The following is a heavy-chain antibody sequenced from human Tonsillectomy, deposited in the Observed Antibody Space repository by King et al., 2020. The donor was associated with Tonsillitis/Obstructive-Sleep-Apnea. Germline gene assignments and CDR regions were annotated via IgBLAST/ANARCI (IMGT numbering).Heavy chain of an antibody. D-gene: IGHD1-26*01. CDR2: INHSGSK. Sequence: VQLQQWGAGLLKPSETLSLTCAVYGGSFSDSYWSWIRQPPGKGLEWIGEINHSGSKNYSSSLKSRVTISVDTSKDQFSLKLSTVTAAETGVYYCAGGEVGATSDYYYFYMDVWGKGTTVTVSS. J-gene: IGHJ6*03. CDR3: AGGEVGATSDYYYFYMDV. CDR1: GGSFSDSY. V-gene: IGHV4-34*01.